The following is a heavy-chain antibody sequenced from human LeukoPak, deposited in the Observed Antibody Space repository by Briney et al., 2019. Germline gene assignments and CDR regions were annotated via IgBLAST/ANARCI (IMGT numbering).Heavy chain of an antibody. D-gene: IGHD3-3*01. CDR3: ARGHFGVVIIPDYFDY. Sequence: SETLSLTYTVSGGSFSSDAYYWSWIRQPPGKGLEWIGYIYNSGSANYNPSLKSRVTISVDTSKNHFSLKLSSVTAADTAVYYCARGHFGVVIIPDYFDYWGQGTLVTVSS. CDR1: GGSFSSDAYY. CDR2: IYNSGSA. J-gene: IGHJ4*02. V-gene: IGHV4-61*03.